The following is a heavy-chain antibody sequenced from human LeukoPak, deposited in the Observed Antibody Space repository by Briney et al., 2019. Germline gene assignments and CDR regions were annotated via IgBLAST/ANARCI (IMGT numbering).Heavy chain of an antibody. J-gene: IGHJ4*02. CDR2: ISGSGGST. V-gene: IGHV3-23*01. CDR1: GFTFSSYA. D-gene: IGHD5-12*01. Sequence: PGGSLRLSCAASGFTFSSYAMSWVRQAPGKGLEWVSAISGSGGSTYYADSVKGRFTISRDNAKNSLYLQMNSLRAEDTAVYYCARDARRGYSGYDYKLVYYFDYWGQGTLVTVSS. CDR3: ARDARRGYSGYDYKLVYYFDY.